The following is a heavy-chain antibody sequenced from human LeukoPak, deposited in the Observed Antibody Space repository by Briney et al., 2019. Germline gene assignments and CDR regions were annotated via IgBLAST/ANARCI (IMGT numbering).Heavy chain of an antibody. CDR1: GCTFTGYY. Sequence: ASVKVSCKASGCTFTGYYMHWVRQAPGQGLEWMGWINPNSGGTNYAQKFQGRVTMTRDTSISTAYMELSRLRSDDTAVYYCARLTGDRNWFDPWGQGTLVTVSS. D-gene: IGHD7-27*01. CDR2: INPNSGGT. J-gene: IGHJ5*02. CDR3: ARLTGDRNWFDP. V-gene: IGHV1-2*02.